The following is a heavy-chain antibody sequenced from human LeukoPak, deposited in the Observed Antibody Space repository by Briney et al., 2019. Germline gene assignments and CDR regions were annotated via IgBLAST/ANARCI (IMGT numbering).Heavy chain of an antibody. Sequence: GGSLRLSCAASGFTFSSYAMSWVRQAPGKGLEWGSALSGSGDSTYYADSVRGRCTISRDNTKNPLYLQMNSLRAEDTAIFYCAKAPAPSGAGGPFDFWGQGAVVTVSS. CDR2: LSGSGDST. J-gene: IGHJ4*02. CDR1: GFTFSSYA. D-gene: IGHD6-13*01. V-gene: IGHV3-23*01. CDR3: AKAPAPSGAGGPFDF.